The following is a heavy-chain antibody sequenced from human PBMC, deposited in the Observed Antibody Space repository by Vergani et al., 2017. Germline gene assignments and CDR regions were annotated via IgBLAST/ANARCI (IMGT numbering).Heavy chain of an antibody. Sequence: EVQLLESGGGLVQPGGSLRLSCAASGFTFSSYAMSWVRQAPGKGLEWVSAISGSGGITYYADSVEGRFPISRDNSTNTRYLQMNSLSAEDTAVYYCAKDRCGRYYLFGYWGQGTLVTVYS. D-gene: IGHD1-26*01. J-gene: IGHJ4*02. V-gene: IGHV3-23*01. CDR3: AKDRCGRYYLFGY. CDR2: ISGSGGIT. CDR1: GFTFSSYA.